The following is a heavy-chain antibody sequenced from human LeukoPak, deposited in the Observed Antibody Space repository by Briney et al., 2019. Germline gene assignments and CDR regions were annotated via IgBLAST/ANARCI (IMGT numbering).Heavy chain of an antibody. V-gene: IGHV3-13*01. Sequence: PGGSLSLSCAASGFSFSSYDMHWVRQITGKGLEWVSVIGTAGETLYAGSARGRFTISRENAKNSLYLQMNSLRAGDTAVYYCARSVAGSSWFDPWGQGTLVTVSS. J-gene: IGHJ5*02. CDR3: ARSVAGSSWFDP. D-gene: IGHD6-19*01. CDR2: IGTAGET. CDR1: GFSFSSYD.